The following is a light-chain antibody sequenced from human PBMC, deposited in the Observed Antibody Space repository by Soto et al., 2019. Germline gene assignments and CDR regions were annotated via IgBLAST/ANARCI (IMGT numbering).Light chain of an antibody. J-gene: IGKJ3*01. V-gene: IGKV3-11*01. CDR3: QQRSNWRFT. CDR2: DAS. CDR1: QSVDSY. Sequence: EIVLTQSPATLSLSPGERATLSCRASQSVDSYLAWYQQKPGQAPRLLIYDASTRATGIPARFSGSGSGTDFTLSISSLEPEDFAVYYCQQRSNWRFTFGPGTKVDI.